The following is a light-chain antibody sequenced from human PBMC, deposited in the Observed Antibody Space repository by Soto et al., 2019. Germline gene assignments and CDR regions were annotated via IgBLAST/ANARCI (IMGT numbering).Light chain of an antibody. Sequence: EIVLTQAPGTLSFSPGERAPPSCRASQSVSNNYLAWYQRKPGQAPRLLIYGASSRATGIPDRFSGSGSGTDFTLTISRLEPEDFAVYFCQQYDTSPRTFGQGTKVDIK. J-gene: IGKJ1*01. V-gene: IGKV3-20*01. CDR1: QSVSNNY. CDR3: QQYDTSPRT. CDR2: GAS.